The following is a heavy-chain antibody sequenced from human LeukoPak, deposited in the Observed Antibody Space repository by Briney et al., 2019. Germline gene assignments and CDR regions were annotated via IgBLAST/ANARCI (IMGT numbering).Heavy chain of an antibody. Sequence: GGSLRLSCAASGFTFSSYAMRSVRQAPGKGLEWVAVISYDGSNKHYADSLKGRFTISTDNSKNTHYLQKNTLRAEDRAVYCCAKDVETYSSSWYGEWFDLWGQGTLVSVSS. V-gene: IGHV3-30*18. CDR3: AKDVETYSSSWYGEWFDL. CDR1: GFTFSSYA. D-gene: IGHD6-13*01. J-gene: IGHJ5*02. CDR2: ISYDGSNK.